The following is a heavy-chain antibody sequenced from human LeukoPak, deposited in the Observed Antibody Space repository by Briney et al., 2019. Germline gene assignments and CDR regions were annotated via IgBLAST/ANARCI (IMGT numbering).Heavy chain of an antibody. D-gene: IGHD1-26*01. CDR3: ASSGSYRFDY. J-gene: IGHJ4*02. CDR2: ITASGTAM. V-gene: IGHV3-11*04. Sequence: GGSLRLSCAASGFTFSDYYMSWVRQAPGKGLEWVSHITASGTAMFYADSVKGRFTISRDNAKNSLYLQMNSLRDEDTAVYYCASSGSYRFDYWGQGTLVTVSS. CDR1: GFTFSDYY.